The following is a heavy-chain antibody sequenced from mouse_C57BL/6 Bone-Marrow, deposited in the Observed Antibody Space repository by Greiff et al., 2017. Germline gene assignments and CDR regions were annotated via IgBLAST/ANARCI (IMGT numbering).Heavy chain of an antibody. V-gene: IGHV1-7*01. J-gene: IGHJ2*01. CDR1: GYTFTSYW. Sequence: VQLQESGAELAKPGASVKMSCKASGYTFTSYWMHWVKQRPGQGLEWIGDINPGSGYTKYNQKFKAKATLTADKSSSTAYMQLSSLTYEDSAVYYCARYGNSDCFDCWGEGTTLTASS. D-gene: IGHD2-1*01. CDR3: ARYGNSDCFDC. CDR2: INPGSGYT.